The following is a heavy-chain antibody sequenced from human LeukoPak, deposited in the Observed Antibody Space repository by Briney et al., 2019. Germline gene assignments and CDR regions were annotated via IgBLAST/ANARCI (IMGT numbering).Heavy chain of an antibody. CDR1: GFSFSTYE. CDR2: ITISGNTR. D-gene: IGHD2-2*01. CDR3: ARGHPYADL. J-gene: IGHJ5*02. V-gene: IGHV3-48*03. Sequence: GGSLRLSCAASGFSFSTYERNWVRQAPGKGLEWVSDITISGNTRNYADSVKGRFTISRDNARNSLYLQMNSLRVEDTAVYYCARGHPYADLLRQGTLVTVAS.